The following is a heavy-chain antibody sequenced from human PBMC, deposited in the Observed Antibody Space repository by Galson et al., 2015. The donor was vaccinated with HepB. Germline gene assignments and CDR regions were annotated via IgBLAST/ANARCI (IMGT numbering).Heavy chain of an antibody. J-gene: IGHJ6*02. CDR1: GGSISSSSYY. Sequence: SETLSLTCTVSGGSISSSSYYWGWIRQPPGKGLEWIGSIYYSGSTYYNPSLKSRVTISVDTSKNQFSLKLSSVTAADTAVYYCASYSSSWWVYYYYYYGMDVWGQGTTVTVSS. CDR2: IYYSGST. CDR3: ASYSSSWWVYYYYYYGMDV. D-gene: IGHD6-13*01. V-gene: IGHV4-39*01.